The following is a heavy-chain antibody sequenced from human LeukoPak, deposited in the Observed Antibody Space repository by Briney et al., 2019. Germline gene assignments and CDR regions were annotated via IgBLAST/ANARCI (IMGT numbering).Heavy chain of an antibody. V-gene: IGHV3-53*01. CDR2: IYSGGST. CDR1: GFTVSSNY. D-gene: IGHD6-13*01. CDR3: ARFVAAAGMGDYFDY. J-gene: IGHJ4*02. Sequence: GGSLRLSCVASGFTVSSNYMSWVRQAPGKGLEWVSVIYSGGSTYYADSVKGRFTISRDNSKNTLYLQVNSLRAEDTAVYYCARFVAAAGMGDYFDYWGQGTLVTVSS.